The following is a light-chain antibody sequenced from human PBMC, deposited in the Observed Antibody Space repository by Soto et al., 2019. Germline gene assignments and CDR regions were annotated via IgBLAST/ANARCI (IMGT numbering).Light chain of an antibody. V-gene: IGKV3-11*01. CDR3: QQRSNWPWT. CDR2: DAS. CDR1: QSVSSY. J-gene: IGKJ1*01. Sequence: EILLTQSPATLSFSPGERATLSCRASQSVSSYLAWYQQKPGQAPRVLIYDASSRATGVPARFSGSGSGTDFTLTISSLEPEDFAVYYCQQRSNWPWTFGQGTKVDIK.